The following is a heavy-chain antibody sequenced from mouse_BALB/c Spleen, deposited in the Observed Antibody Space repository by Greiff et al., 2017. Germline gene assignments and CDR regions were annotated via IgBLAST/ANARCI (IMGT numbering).Heavy chain of an antibody. CDR2: ISSGGST. D-gene: IGHD2-14*01. CDR1: GFTFSSYA. CDR3: ARVNRYDGMDY. V-gene: IGHV5-6-5*01. J-gene: IGHJ4*01. Sequence: EVKLVESGGGLVKPGGSLKLSCAASGFTFSSYAMSWVRQTPEKRLEWVASISSGGSTYYPDSVKGRFTISRDNARNILYLQMSSLRSEDTAMYYCARVNRYDGMDYWGQGTSVTVSS.